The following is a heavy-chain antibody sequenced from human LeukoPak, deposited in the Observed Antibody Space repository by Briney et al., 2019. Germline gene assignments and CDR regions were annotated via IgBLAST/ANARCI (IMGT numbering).Heavy chain of an antibody. Sequence: SETLSLTCTVSGGSISSYYWSWIRQPAGKGLEWIGRIYTSGSTNYNPSLKSRVTMSVDTSKNQFSLKLSSVTAADTAVYYCARDRGVRGGSYGTWFDPWGQGTLVSVSS. D-gene: IGHD1-26*01. J-gene: IGHJ5*02. CDR1: GGSISSYY. CDR3: ARDRGVRGGSYGTWFDP. V-gene: IGHV4-4*07. CDR2: IYTSGST.